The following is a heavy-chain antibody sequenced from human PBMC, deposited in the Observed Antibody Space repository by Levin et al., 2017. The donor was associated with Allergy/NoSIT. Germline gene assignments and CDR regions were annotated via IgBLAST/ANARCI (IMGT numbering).Heavy chain of an antibody. CDR2: ISYDGSNK. J-gene: IGHJ3*02. CDR1: GFTFSSYG. V-gene: IGHV3-30*18. D-gene: IGHD3-3*01. Sequence: GESLKISCAASGFTFSSYGMHWVRQAPGKGLEWVAVISYDGSNKYYADSVKGRFTISRDNSKNTLYLQMNSLRAEDTAVYYCAKDFGYDFWSGYPPDIWGQGTMVTVSS. CDR3: AKDFGYDFWSGYPPDI.